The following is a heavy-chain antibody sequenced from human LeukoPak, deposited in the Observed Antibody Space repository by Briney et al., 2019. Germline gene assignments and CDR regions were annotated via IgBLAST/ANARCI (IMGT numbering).Heavy chain of an antibody. J-gene: IGHJ4*02. Sequence: SETLSLTCAVYGGSFTNYFWSWVRQSPGKGLEWIGEVADYGSVNYNPSLQSRVTISLDTSKNHFSLKVSSMTAADTAVYYCARRRVTVIVVSTFDSWGQGTLVTDSS. CDR1: GGSFTNYF. V-gene: IGHV4-34*01. CDR2: VADYGSV. D-gene: IGHD3-22*01. CDR3: ARRRVTVIVVSTFDS.